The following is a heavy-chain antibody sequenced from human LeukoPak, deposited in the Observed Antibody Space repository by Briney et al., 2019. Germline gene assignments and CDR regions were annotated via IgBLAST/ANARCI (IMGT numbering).Heavy chain of an antibody. Sequence: SVTVSCKASGGTFSSYAISWVRQAPGQRLEWMGRIIPILGIANYAQKFQGRVTITADKSTGTAYMELSSLRSEDTAVYYCAREASADRYCSGGSCCPGGYWGQGTLVTVSS. CDR1: GGTFSSYA. J-gene: IGHJ4*02. D-gene: IGHD2-15*01. CDR2: IIPILGIA. V-gene: IGHV1-69*04. CDR3: AREASADRYCSGGSCCPGGY.